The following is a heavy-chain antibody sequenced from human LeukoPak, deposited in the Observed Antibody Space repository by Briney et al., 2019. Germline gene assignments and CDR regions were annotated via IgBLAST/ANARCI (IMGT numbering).Heavy chain of an antibody. D-gene: IGHD3-22*01. Sequence: PGGSLRLSCAASGFTFSSCAMSWVRQAPGKGLEWVSAISGSGGSTYYADSVKGRFTISRDNSKNTLYLQMNSLRAEDTAVYYCAKAFNYYDSSGYYEDYFDYWGQGTLVTVSS. V-gene: IGHV3-23*01. J-gene: IGHJ4*02. CDR3: AKAFNYYDSSGYYEDYFDY. CDR2: ISGSGGST. CDR1: GFTFSSCA.